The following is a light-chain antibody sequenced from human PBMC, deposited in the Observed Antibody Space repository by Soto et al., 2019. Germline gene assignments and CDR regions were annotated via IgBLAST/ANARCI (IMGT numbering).Light chain of an antibody. J-gene: IGLJ1*01. V-gene: IGLV2-18*02. CDR3: TSNASSSAYV. CDR1: SSDVGGYNR. CDR2: DVS. Sequence: QSALTQPPSVSGSPGQSVAISCTGTSSDVGGYNRVSWYQQPPGKAPKLLIYDVSDRPSGGSTRFSGSKSGNTASLTISGLQAEDEADYYCTSNASSSAYVFGPGTKVTVL.